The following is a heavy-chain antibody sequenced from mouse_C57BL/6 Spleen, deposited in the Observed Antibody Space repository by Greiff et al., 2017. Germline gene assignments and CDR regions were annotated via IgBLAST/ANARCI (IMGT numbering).Heavy chain of an antibody. CDR3: ARSRDGYYIPFDY. J-gene: IGHJ2*01. Sequence: QVQLQQSGAELVRPGTSVKMSCKASGYTFTNYWIGWAKQRPGHGLAWIGDIYPGGGYTNSTEKFKGEATLTADKSSSTAYMQFSSLTSEDAAINYCARSRDGYYIPFDYGGQGTTRTVSS. CDR1: GYTFTNYW. CDR2: IYPGGGYT. V-gene: IGHV1-63*01. D-gene: IGHD2-3*01.